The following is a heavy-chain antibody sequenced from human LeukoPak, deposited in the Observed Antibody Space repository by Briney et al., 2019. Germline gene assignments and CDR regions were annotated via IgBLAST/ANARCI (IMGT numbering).Heavy chain of an antibody. D-gene: IGHD3-16*01. CDR2: INAGNGNT. CDR3: ASAGPGGYYYYGMDV. J-gene: IGHJ6*02. V-gene: IGHV1-3*01. CDR1: GYTFTSYG. Sequence: ASVKVSCKASGYTFTSYGISWVRQAPGQRLEWMGWINAGNGNTKYSQKFQGRVTITRDTSASTAYMELSSLRSEDTAVYYCASAGPGGYYYYGMDVWGQGTTVTVSS.